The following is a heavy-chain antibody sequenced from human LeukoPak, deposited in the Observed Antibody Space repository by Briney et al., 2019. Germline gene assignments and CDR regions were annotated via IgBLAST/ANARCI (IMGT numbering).Heavy chain of an antibody. CDR1: GFTFSNYW. V-gene: IGHV3-7*01. CDR3: ARGSGWYFP. Sequence: GGSLRLSCAASGFTFSNYWMSWVRQASGKGLEWVANIKQDGSENYYVDSVKGRFTISRDNAKNSLYLQMNSLRAEDTAVYYCARGSGWYFPWGQGTLVTVSS. J-gene: IGHJ5*02. D-gene: IGHD6-19*01. CDR2: IKQDGSEN.